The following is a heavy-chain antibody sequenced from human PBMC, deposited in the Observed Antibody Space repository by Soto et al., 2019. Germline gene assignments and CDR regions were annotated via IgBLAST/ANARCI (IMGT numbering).Heavy chain of an antibody. CDR1: GFTFGDYA. J-gene: IGHJ4*02. V-gene: IGHV3-49*03. CDR2: IRSKAYGGTT. CDR3: TREAIDSSGWYGVLDY. Sequence: GGSLRLSCTASGFTFGDYAMSWFRQAPGKGLEWVGFIRSKAYGGTTEYAAPVKGRFTISRDDSKSIAYLQMNSLKTEDTAVYYCTREAIDSSGWYGVLDYWGQGTLVTVSS. D-gene: IGHD6-19*01.